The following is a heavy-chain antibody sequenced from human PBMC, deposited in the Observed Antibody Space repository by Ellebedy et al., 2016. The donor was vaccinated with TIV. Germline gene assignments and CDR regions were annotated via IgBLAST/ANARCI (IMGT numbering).Heavy chain of an antibody. J-gene: IGHJ4*02. CDR2: IYYSGST. CDR3: AARKGYSYGYNNY. Sequence: MPSETLSLTCTVTGGSISSTSYYWVWIRQPPGKGLEWIGSIYYSGSTYYDPSLESRVTISVDTSKNQFSLKLTSVTAADTAVYYCAARKGYSYGYNNYWGQGTLVTVSS. D-gene: IGHD5-18*01. V-gene: IGHV4-39*01. CDR1: GGSISSTSYY.